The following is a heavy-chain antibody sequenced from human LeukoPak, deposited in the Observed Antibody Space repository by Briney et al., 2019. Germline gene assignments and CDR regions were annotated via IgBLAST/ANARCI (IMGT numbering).Heavy chain of an antibody. CDR2: ISGSGGST. CDR3: AKDERGYSYGYHY. CDR1: GFTFSSYA. V-gene: IGHV3-23*01. D-gene: IGHD5-18*01. J-gene: IGHJ4*02. Sequence: GGSLRLPCAASGFTFSSYAMSWVRQAPGKGLEWVSAISGSGGSTYYADSVKGRFTISRDNSKNTLYLQMNSLRAEDTAVYYCAKDERGYSYGYHYWGQGTLVTVSS.